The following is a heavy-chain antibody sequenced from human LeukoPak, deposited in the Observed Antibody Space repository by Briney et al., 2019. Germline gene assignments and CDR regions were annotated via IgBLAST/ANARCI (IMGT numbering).Heavy chain of an antibody. CDR1: GYTFTSYD. CDR2: MNPNSGNT. CDR3: ALIPSFQVVPADY. J-gene: IGHJ4*02. D-gene: IGHD2-2*01. Sequence: GASVKVSCKASGYTFTSYDINWVRQATGQGLEWMGWMNPNSGNTGYAQKFQGRVTITRNTSISTAYMELSSLRSEGTAVYYCALIPSFQVVPADYWGQGTLVTVSS. V-gene: IGHV1-8*03.